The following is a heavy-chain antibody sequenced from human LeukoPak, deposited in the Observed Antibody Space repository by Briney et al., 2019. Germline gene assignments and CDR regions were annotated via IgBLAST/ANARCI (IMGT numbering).Heavy chain of an antibody. CDR3: ARLRQWRNYYYYGMDV. V-gene: IGHV1-8*01. J-gene: IGHJ6*02. CDR1: GYTFTSYD. Sequence: GASVKVSCKASGYTFTSYDINWVRQATGQGLEWMGWMNPNSGNTGYAQKFQGRVTTTRNTSISTAYMELSSLRSEDTAVYYCARLRQWRNYYYYGMDVWGQGTTVTVSS. D-gene: IGHD6-19*01. CDR2: MNPNSGNT.